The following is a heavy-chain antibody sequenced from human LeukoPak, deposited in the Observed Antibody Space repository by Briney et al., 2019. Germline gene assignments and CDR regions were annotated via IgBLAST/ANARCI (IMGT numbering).Heavy chain of an antibody. D-gene: IGHD3-3*01. CDR3: ARGPRITIFGVVMANDAFDI. CDR1: GYAFTDYF. V-gene: IGHV1-2*02. J-gene: IGHJ3*02. CDR2: INPKSGGT. Sequence: ASVKVSCKASGYAFTDYFMNWVRQAPGQGLEWMGWINPKSGGTVYAQKFQGRVTMTRDTSSSTAYMELSRLRFDDTVVYYCARGPRITIFGVVMANDAFDIWGQGTMVTVSS.